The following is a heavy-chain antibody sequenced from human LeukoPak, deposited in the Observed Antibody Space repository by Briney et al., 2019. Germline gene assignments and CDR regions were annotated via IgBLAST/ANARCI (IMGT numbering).Heavy chain of an antibody. Sequence: SETLSLTCTVSGGSISSSSYYWGWIRQPPGKGLEWIGSIYYSGSTYYNPSLKSRVIISVDTSKNQFSLKLSSVTAADTAVYYCAREGIYGDYRHWGQGTLVTVSS. D-gene: IGHD4-17*01. V-gene: IGHV4-39*07. CDR1: GGSISSSSYY. CDR3: AREGIYGDYRH. CDR2: IYYSGST. J-gene: IGHJ4*02.